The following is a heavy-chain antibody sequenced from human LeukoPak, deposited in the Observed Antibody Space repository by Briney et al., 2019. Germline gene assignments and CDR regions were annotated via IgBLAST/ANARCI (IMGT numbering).Heavy chain of an antibody. CDR1: GFTFSNFW. D-gene: IGHD6-13*01. V-gene: IGHV3-7*03. CDR3: ARGGAYSSSWYGALNWFDP. CDR2: IKQDGSEK. Sequence: GGSLRLSCTASGFTFSNFWMSWVRQAPGKGLEWVANIKQDGSEKYYVDSVKGRFTISRDNAKNSLYLQMNSLRAEDTAVYYCARGGAYSSSWYGALNWFDPWGQGTLVTVSS. J-gene: IGHJ5*02.